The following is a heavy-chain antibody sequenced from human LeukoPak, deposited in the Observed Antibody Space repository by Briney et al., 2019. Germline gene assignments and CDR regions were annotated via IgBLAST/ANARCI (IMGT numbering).Heavy chain of an antibody. D-gene: IGHD4-17*01. CDR2: ISGSGGST. CDR3: ARDPNGDYIGTFDT. CDR1: EFTFSTYG. V-gene: IGHV3-23*01. J-gene: IGHJ3*02. Sequence: GGSLRLSCAASEFTFSTYGMSWVRQAPGRGLEWVSSISGSGGSTQYADSVQGRFAISRDNSKNVLYLQMNSLRAEDTAVYFCARDPNGDYIGTFDTWGRGTMVSVSS.